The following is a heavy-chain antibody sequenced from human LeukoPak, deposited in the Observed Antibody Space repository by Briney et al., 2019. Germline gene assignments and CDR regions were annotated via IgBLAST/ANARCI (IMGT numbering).Heavy chain of an antibody. Sequence: PGWSLRVSCPATGLTCSSYVMNWVRQAPGKRMEWVSTLSGSGGSTYYADSVKGRFTISRDNSKNTLYLQMNSLRVEDTAVYYCARAHYYDILTGYYLWWGQGTLVTVSS. V-gene: IGHV3-23*01. D-gene: IGHD3-9*01. CDR2: LSGSGGST. CDR1: GLTCSSYV. J-gene: IGHJ4*02. CDR3: ARAHYYDILTGYYLW.